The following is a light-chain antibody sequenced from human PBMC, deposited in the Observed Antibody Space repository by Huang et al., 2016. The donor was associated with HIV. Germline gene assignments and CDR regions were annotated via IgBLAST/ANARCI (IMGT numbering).Light chain of an antibody. CDR2: DAS. J-gene: IGKJ4*01. V-gene: IGKV3-15*01. CDR1: QSVSNN. Sequence: EIVMTQSPATLSVSPGERATLSCRASQSVSNNLAWYQQAPGQAPRLLIYDASTRATGIPARFSGSVSGTEFTLTISSLQSEDFAVYYCQQYNNWPPLTFGGGTKVEIK. CDR3: QQYNNWPPLT.